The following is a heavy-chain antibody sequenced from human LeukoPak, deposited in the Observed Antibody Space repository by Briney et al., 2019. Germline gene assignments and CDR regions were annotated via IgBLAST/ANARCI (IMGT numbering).Heavy chain of an antibody. CDR3: PRADSYSCSNY. D-gene: IGHD6-13*01. CDR1: GDSVPNNSGI. Sequence: SQTLSLTCAISGDSVPNNSGIWNWIRQSPSRGREWLGRTFYRSKWYSDYAGSVKSRIILKSDTSKNQVSLQLNSVTPEDTAVYYCPRADSYSCSNYWGQGTLVTVSS. CDR2: TFYRSKWYS. V-gene: IGHV6-1*01. J-gene: IGHJ4*02.